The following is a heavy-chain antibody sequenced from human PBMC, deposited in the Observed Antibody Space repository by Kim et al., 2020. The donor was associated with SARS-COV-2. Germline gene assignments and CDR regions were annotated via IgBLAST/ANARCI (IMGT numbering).Heavy chain of an antibody. J-gene: IGHJ4*02. CDR3: AKDSDSYGPSYFDY. D-gene: IGHD5-18*01. V-gene: IGHV3-23*01. Sequence: ESVKGRFTISRDNSKNTLYLQMNSLRAEDTAVYYCAKDSDSYGPSYFDYWGQGTLVTVSS.